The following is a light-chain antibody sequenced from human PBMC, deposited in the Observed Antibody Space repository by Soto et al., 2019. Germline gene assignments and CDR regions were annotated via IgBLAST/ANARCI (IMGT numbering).Light chain of an antibody. V-gene: IGLV2-14*01. CDR2: EVS. Sequence: QSALTQPASVSGSPGQSITISCTGTSSDVGGYNYVSWYQQHPGKAPKLMIYEVSNRPSGVSNHFSGSKSGNTASLTISGRQAEDEADDYCSSYTSSSIDYVFGTGTKLTVL. CDR3: SSYTSSSIDYV. J-gene: IGLJ1*01. CDR1: SSDVGGYNY.